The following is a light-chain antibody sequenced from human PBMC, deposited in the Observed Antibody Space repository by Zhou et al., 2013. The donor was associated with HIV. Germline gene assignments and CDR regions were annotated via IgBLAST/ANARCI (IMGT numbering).Light chain of an antibody. J-gene: IGKJ4*01. V-gene: IGKV3-20*01. CDR3: QQYGSSPLT. CDR1: QSVSSSY. CDR2: GAS. Sequence: EIVLTQSPGTLSLSPGERATLSCRASQSVSSSYLAWYQQKPGQAPRLLIYGASNRATGIPDRFNGSGSVTDFTLTISRLEPEDFAVYYCQQYGSSPLTFGGGTKVEIK.